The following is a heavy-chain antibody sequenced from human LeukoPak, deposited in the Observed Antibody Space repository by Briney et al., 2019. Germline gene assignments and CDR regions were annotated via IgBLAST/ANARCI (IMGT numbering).Heavy chain of an antibody. V-gene: IGHV1-18*01. Sequence: GASVKVSCKASGYTFTSYGISWVRQAPGQGLEWMGWISAYNGNTNYAQKLQGRVTMTTDTSTSTAYMELRSLRSDDTAVYYCARDPGGRFGELSRILDYRGQGTLVTVSA. CDR1: GYTFTSYG. CDR3: ARDPGGRFGELSRILDY. D-gene: IGHD3-10*01. J-gene: IGHJ4*02. CDR2: ISAYNGNT.